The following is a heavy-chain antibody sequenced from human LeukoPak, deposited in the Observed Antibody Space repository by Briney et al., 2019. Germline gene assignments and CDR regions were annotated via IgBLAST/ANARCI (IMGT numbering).Heavy chain of an antibody. CDR3: AREHSSSSAFDI. D-gene: IGHD6-6*01. V-gene: IGHV3-48*03. Sequence: GGSLRLSCAASGFTFSSYEMNWVRQAPGKGLEWVSYISSSGSTIYYADSVKGRFTISRDNAKDTLYLQMNSLRAEDTAVYYCAREHSSSSAFDIWGQGTMVTVSS. CDR1: GFTFSSYE. CDR2: ISSSGSTI. J-gene: IGHJ3*02.